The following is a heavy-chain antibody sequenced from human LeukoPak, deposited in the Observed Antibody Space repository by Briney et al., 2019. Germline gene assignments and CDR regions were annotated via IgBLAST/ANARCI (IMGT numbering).Heavy chain of an antibody. J-gene: IGHJ4*02. CDR3: ATDAVGYCSGGSCADY. D-gene: IGHD2-15*01. CDR1: GYTFTKYY. Sequence: ASVKVSCKTSGYTFTKYYMHWVRQAPGQGLEWMGWINPNSGGTIYAQKFQGRVTMTEDTSTDTAYMELSSLRSEDTAVYYCATDAVGYCSGGSCADYWGQGTLVTVSS. CDR2: INPNSGGT. V-gene: IGHV1-2*02.